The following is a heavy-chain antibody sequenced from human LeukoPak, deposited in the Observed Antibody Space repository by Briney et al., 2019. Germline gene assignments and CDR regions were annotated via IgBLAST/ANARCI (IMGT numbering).Heavy chain of an antibody. CDR2: TYLRSKWYN. CDR1: GDSVSSNSAA. J-gene: IGHJ4*02. V-gene: IGHV6-1*01. CDR3: ASLGSGSPLHDY. D-gene: IGHD3-10*01. Sequence: SQTLSLTCAISGDSVSSNSAAWNWIRQSPSRGLQWLGRTYLRSKWYNDYAVSVKSRITINPDTSKNQFSLQLNSVTPDDTAVYYCASLGSGSPLHDYWGQGTLVTVSS.